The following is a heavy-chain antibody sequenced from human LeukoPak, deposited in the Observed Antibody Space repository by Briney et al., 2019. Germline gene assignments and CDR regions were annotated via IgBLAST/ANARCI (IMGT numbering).Heavy chain of an antibody. CDR1: GYTFTSYG. CDR2: ISAYNGNT. J-gene: IGHJ4*02. D-gene: IGHD2-2*01. Sequence: ASVKVSCKASGYTFTSYGIGWVRQAPGQGLEWMGWISAYNGNTNYAQKLQGRVTMTTDTSTSTAYMELRSLRSDDTAVYYCARRRKGYCSSTSCPYFDYWGQGTLVTVSS. V-gene: IGHV1-18*01. CDR3: ARRRKGYCSSTSCPYFDY.